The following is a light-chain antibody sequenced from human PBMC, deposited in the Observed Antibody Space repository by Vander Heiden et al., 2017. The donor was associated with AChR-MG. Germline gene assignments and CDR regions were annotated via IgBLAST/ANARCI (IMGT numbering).Light chain of an antibody. CDR3: QQSYSTPWT. J-gene: IGKJ1*01. CDR1: QNINSY. V-gene: IGKV1-39*01. Sequence: DIQMTQSPSSPSAAVGDRVTITCRASQNINSYLNWYQQKPGKAPKLLIYAASSLQSGVPSRFSGSGSGTDFTLTISSLQPEDFATYFCQQSYSTPWTFGQGTKVEIK. CDR2: AAS.